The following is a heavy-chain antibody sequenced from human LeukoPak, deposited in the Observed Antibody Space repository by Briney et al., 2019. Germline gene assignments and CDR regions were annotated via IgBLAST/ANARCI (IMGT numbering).Heavy chain of an antibody. V-gene: IGHV1-2*02. J-gene: IGHJ5*02. CDR2: INPNSGGT. D-gene: IGHD2-2*01. Sequence: ASVTVSCKASGYTFTGYYMHWVRQAPGQGLEWMGWINPNSGGTNYAQKFQGRVTMTRDMSISTAYMELSRLRSDDTAVYYCARESGVVVVVPRGRFDPWGQGTLVTVSS. CDR3: ARESGVVVVVPRGRFDP. CDR1: GYTFTGYY.